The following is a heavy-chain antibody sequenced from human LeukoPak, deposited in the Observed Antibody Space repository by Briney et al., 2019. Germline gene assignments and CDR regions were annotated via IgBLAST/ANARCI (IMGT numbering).Heavy chain of an antibody. D-gene: IGHD6-6*01. CDR2: ISGSGGST. J-gene: IGHJ4*02. Sequence: GGSLRLSCAPSRFTFSSDAMSWVRQAPGKGLEWVSAISGSGGSTYYADSVKGRFTISRDNSKNTLYLQMNSLRAEDTAVYYCASLASKARLVDYWGQGTLVTVSS. CDR3: ASLASKARLVDY. CDR1: RFTFSSDA. V-gene: IGHV3-23*01.